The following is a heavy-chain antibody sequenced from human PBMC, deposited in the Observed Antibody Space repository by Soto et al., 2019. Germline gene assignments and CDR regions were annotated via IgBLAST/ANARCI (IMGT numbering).Heavy chain of an antibody. J-gene: IGHJ6*03. CDR1: GGSISSYY. V-gene: IGHV4-59*08. D-gene: IGHD4-17*01. CDR3: ARQVYGDYYYMDV. CDR2: IYYSGST. Sequence: SETLSLTCTVSGGSISSYYWSWIRQPPGKGLEWIGYIYYSGSTNYNPSLKSRVTISVDTSKNQFSLKLSSVTAADTAVYYCARQVYGDYYYMDVWGKGTTVTVSS.